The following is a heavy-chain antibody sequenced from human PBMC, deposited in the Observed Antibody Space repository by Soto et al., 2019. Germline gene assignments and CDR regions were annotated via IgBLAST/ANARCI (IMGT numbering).Heavy chain of an antibody. Sequence: ASVKVSGKASGYTFTVYYMHCVVQAPVQGLEWMGWINPNNGGTNYTQQFRGRVTMTRDTSINTAYMELSRLRSDDTAVYYCARGGWGGIAFDYWGQGTLVTVSS. D-gene: IGHD3-16*01. CDR2: INPNNGGT. V-gene: IGHV1-2*02. CDR3: ARGGWGGIAFDY. J-gene: IGHJ4*02. CDR1: GYTFTVYY.